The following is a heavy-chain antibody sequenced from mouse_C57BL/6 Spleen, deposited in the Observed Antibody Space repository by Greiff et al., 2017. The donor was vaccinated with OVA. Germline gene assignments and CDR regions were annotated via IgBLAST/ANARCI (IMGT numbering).Heavy chain of an antibody. Sequence: VKPGASVKMSCKASGYTFTDYYMNWVKQSHGKSLEWIGVINPYNGGTSYNQKFKGKATLTVDKSSSTAYMELNSLTSEDSAVYYCARGDDGYAMDYWGQGTSVTVSS. V-gene: IGHV1-19*01. J-gene: IGHJ4*01. CDR2: INPYNGGT. D-gene: IGHD2-12*01. CDR1: GYTFTDYY. CDR3: ARGDDGYAMDY.